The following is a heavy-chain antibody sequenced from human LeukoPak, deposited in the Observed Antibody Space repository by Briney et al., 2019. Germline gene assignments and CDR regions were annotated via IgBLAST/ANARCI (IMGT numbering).Heavy chain of an antibody. J-gene: IGHJ4*02. CDR2: ISGSGGST. CDR1: GFTFSSYA. Sequence: GGSLRLSCAASGFTFSSYAMSWVRQAPGKGLEWVSAISGSGGSTYYADSVKGRFTISRDNSKNTLYLQMNSLRAEDTAVYYCAREGGTEDIVVVPAASADYWGQGTLVTVSS. CDR3: AREGGTEDIVVVPAASADY. V-gene: IGHV3-23*01. D-gene: IGHD2-2*01.